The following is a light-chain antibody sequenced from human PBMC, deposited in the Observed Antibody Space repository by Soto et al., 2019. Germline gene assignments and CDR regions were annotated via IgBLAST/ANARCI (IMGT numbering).Light chain of an antibody. CDR3: SSYTCTSALYV. Sequence: QSVLTQPASVSGSPGQSITISCTGTSRDIGGYNYVSWYQQLPGKVPKLIIYDVSNRPSGVSDRFSGSKSGNAASLTISGLQAEYEDDYYCSSYTCTSALYVFGTGTKVTVL. J-gene: IGLJ1*01. CDR1: SRDIGGYNY. CDR2: DVS. V-gene: IGLV2-14*03.